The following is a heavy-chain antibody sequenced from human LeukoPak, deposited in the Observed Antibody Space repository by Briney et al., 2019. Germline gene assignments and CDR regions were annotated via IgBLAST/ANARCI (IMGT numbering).Heavy chain of an antibody. CDR1: GGSISTYH. CDR2: MQDTGNN. Sequence: SETLPLTCTVSGGSISTYHWNWIRKSPGKGLEWIGFMQDTGNNNYNPSLRSRVTMFTVTSKNQFSLELSSVTAADTAVYYCARDKKHSYGRYFDFWGQGISVTVSS. D-gene: IGHD5-18*01. J-gene: IGHJ4*02. CDR3: ARDKKHSYGRYFDF. V-gene: IGHV4-59*01.